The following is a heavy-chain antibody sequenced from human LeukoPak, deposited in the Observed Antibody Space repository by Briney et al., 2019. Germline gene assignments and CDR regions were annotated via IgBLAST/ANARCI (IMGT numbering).Heavy chain of an antibody. V-gene: IGHV4-59*01. J-gene: IGHJ4*02. CDR3: AREEVVDGYKFLDY. Sequence: SETLSLTCAVYGGPFSGYYWSWIRQPPGKGLEWIGYIYYSGSTNYNPSLKSRVTISVDTSKNQFSLKLSSVTAADTAVYYCAREEVVDGYKFLDYWGQGTLVTVSS. CDR2: IYYSGST. CDR1: GGPFSGYY. D-gene: IGHD5-24*01.